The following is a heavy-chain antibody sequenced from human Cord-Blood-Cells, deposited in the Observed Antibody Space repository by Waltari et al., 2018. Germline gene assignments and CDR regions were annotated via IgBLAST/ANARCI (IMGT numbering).Heavy chain of an antibody. Sequence: QVQLQQGGAGLLKPSETLSPTCAVDGGSFSGYYRSWIRQPTGKGLEWMGEINHSGSTNYNPSLKSRVTISVDTSKNQFSLKLSSVTAADTAVYYCARGWGIGSSWYWGAEYFQHWGQGTLVTVSS. D-gene: IGHD6-13*01. J-gene: IGHJ1*01. CDR2: INHSGST. CDR3: ARGWGIGSSWYWGAEYFQH. CDR1: GGSFSGYY. V-gene: IGHV4-34*01.